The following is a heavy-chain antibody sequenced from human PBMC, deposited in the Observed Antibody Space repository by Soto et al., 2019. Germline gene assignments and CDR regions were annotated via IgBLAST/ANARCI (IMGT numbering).Heavy chain of an antibody. CDR2: IGNSGDIS. CDR3: ARRQVGATKGKSWFDS. V-gene: IGHV3-23*01. D-gene: IGHD1-26*01. J-gene: IGHJ5*01. Sequence: GGSLRLSCSASGFDFSSHTMIWVRQAPGKGLEWVASIGNSGDISNYGDSVKGRFTISRDNSKNTLYLQMNSLRAEDTALYFCARRQVGATKGKSWFDSWGQGTLVTVSS. CDR1: GFDFSSHT.